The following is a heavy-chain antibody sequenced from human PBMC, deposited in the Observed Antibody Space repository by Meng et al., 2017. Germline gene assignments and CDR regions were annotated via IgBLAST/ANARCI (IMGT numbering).Heavy chain of an antibody. CDR2: IYHSGST. CDR3: ARDCRWFDY. V-gene: IGHV4-38-2*02. CDR1: GYSISSGYY. J-gene: IGHJ4*02. D-gene: IGHD4-23*01. Sequence: SETLSLTCTVSGYSISSGYYWGWIRQPPGKGLEWIGSIYHSGSTYYNPSLKSRVTISVDTSKNQFSLKLSSVTAADTAVYYCARDCRWFDYWGQGTLVTVSS.